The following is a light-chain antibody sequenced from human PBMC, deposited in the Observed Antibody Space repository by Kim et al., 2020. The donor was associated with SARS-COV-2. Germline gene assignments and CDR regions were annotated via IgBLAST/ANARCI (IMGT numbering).Light chain of an antibody. CDR2: EVT. CDR1: SSDVGGYNY. J-gene: IGLJ3*02. Sequence: GQSVAISCTGTSSDVGGYNYVSWYQQRPGKAPKLMIYEVTKRPSGVPDRFSGSKSGNTASLIVSGLQADDEADYYCSSYAGSNKWVFGGGTKVTVL. CDR3: SSYAGSNKWV. V-gene: IGLV2-8*01.